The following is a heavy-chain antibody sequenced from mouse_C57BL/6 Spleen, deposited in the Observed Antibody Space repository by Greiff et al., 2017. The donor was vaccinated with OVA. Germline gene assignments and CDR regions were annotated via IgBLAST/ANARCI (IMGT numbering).Heavy chain of an antibody. V-gene: IGHV5-4*01. CDR1: GFTFSSYA. J-gene: IGHJ1*03. CDR2: ISDGGSYT. CDR3: ARVRDYGSSHWYFDV. Sequence: EVQLVESGGGLVKPGGSLKLSCAASGFTFSSYAMSWVRQTPEKRLEWVATISDGGSYTYYPDNVKGRFTISRDNAKNNLYLQMSHLKSEDTAMYYCARVRDYGSSHWYFDVWGTGTTVTVSS. D-gene: IGHD1-1*01.